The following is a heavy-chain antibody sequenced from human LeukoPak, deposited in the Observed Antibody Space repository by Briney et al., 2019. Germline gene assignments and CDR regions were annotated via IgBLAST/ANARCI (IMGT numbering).Heavy chain of an antibody. J-gene: IGHJ4*02. CDR1: GFTFSHYS. D-gene: IGHD1-1*01. Sequence: GGSLRLSCAASGFTFSHYSMNWVRQAPRKGLEWVSSISSSSSDIYYADSVKGRFTISRDNAKNSLYLQMNSLRADDTAVYYCTRDLDTTDYWGQGTLVTVSS. CDR3: TRDLDTTDY. V-gene: IGHV3-21*01. CDR2: ISSSSSDI.